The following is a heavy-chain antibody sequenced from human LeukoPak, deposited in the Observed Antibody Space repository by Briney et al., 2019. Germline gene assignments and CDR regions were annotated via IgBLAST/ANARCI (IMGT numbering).Heavy chain of an antibody. CDR2: ISYDGSNK. D-gene: IGHD2-2*02. V-gene: IGHV3-30*03. Sequence: PGGSLRLSCAASGFTFSSYGMHWVRQAPGKGLEWVAVISYDGSNKYYADSVKGRFTISRDNAKNSLYLQMNSLRAEDTAVYYCARDDEYQLLYAAWGQGTLVTVSS. J-gene: IGHJ5*02. CDR3: ARDDEYQLLYAA. CDR1: GFTFSSYG.